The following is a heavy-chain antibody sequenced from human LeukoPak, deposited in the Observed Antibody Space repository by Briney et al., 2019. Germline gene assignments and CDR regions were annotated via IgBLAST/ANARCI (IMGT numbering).Heavy chain of an antibody. J-gene: IGHJ6*03. CDR2: VIPIFGTA. V-gene: IGHV1-69*05. CDR3: ARGPRYSSSSAVYYYMDV. D-gene: IGHD6-6*01. Sequence: SVTVSCKASGGTFSSYAISWVRQAPGQGLEWMGGVIPIFGTANYAQKFQGRVTITTGESTSTAYMELSSLRSEDTAVYYCARGPRYSSSSAVYYYMDVWGKGTTVTVSS. CDR1: GGTFSSYA.